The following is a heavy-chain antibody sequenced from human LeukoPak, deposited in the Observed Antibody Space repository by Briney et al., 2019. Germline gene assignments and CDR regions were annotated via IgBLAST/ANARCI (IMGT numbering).Heavy chain of an antibody. Sequence: PGGSLRLSCAASGFTFSSYGMHWVRRAPGKGLEWVAVISYDGSNKYYADSVKGRFTISRDNSKNTLYLQMNSLRAEDTAVYYCAKDGMDVDTMVRGVGPLYYYYGMDVWGQGTTVTVSS. V-gene: IGHV3-30*18. CDR2: ISYDGSNK. J-gene: IGHJ6*02. D-gene: IGHD3-10*01. CDR3: AKDGMDVDTMVRGVGPLYYYYGMDV. CDR1: GFTFSSYG.